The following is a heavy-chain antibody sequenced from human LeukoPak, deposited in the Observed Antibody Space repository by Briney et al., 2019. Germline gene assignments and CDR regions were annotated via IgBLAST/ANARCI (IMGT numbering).Heavy chain of an antibody. CDR2: IYYSGST. Sequence: SETLSLTCSVSGDSISIYYWSWIRQPPGKGLEWIGYIYYSGSTNYNTSLKSRVTISVDTSKNQFSLKLSSVTAADTAVYYCARGDVWFDPWGQGTLVTVSS. CDR3: ARGDVWFDP. V-gene: IGHV4-59*01. J-gene: IGHJ5*02. CDR1: GDSISIYY.